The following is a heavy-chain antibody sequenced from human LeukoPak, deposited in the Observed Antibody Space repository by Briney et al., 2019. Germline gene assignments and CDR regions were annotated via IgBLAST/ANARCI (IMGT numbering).Heavy chain of an antibody. V-gene: IGHV4-59*08. D-gene: IGHD5-18*01. CDR1: GGSISSYY. Sequence: PSETLSLTCTVSGGSISSYYWSWIRQPPGKGLEWIGYIYYSGSTNYNPSLKSRVTISVDTPKNQFSLKLSSVTAADTAVYYCARSGGYSYGYESDYWGQGTLVTVSS. J-gene: IGHJ4*02. CDR3: ARSGGYSYGYESDY. CDR2: IYYSGST.